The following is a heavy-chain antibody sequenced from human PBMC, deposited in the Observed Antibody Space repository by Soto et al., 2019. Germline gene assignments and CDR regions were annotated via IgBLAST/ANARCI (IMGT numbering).Heavy chain of an antibody. CDR1: GFTFSSYA. J-gene: IGHJ6*02. Sequence: QVQLVESGGGVVQPGRSLRLSCAASGFTFSSYAMHWVRQAPGKGLEWVAVISYDGSNKYYADSVKGRFTISRDNSKXXXYLQMXSXXXXDTAXYYXARDYYRFNSGYGFSMDVWGQGTTVTVSS. D-gene: IGHD5-12*01. V-gene: IGHV3-30-3*01. CDR3: ARDYYRFNSGYGFSMDV. CDR2: ISYDGSNK.